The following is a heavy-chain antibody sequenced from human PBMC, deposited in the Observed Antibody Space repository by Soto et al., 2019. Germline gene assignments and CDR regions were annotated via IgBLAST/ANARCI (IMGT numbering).Heavy chain of an antibody. D-gene: IGHD3-22*01. Sequence: QVQLQESGPGLVKPSETLSLTCAVSGDSISSYYCMWIRRPPGKGLESIGYLYYGRSANYNPSLKGRVTLSVDTSTNQCSLTLSSMTAADTAVYYCALRSMAVVPEYWGQGTLVTVSS. CDR1: GDSISSYY. V-gene: IGHV4-59*01. CDR3: ALRSMAVVPEY. J-gene: IGHJ4*02. CDR2: LYYGRSA.